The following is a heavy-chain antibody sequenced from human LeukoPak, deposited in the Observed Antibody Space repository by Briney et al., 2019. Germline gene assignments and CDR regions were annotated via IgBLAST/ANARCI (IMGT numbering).Heavy chain of an antibody. Sequence: GGSLRLSCAASGFIFSSYGMHWVRQAPGKGLEWVAFIRYDGSKKYYADSVKGRFTISRDNSKNTLYLQMNSLRAEDTAVYYCAKGTYYYDSSGYSPLDYWGQGTLVTVSS. CDR1: GFIFSSYG. V-gene: IGHV3-30*02. D-gene: IGHD3-22*01. CDR3: AKGTYYYDSSGYSPLDY. J-gene: IGHJ4*02. CDR2: IRYDGSKK.